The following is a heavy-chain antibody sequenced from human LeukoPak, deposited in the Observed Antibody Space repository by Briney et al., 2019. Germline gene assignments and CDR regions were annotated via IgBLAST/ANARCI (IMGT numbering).Heavy chain of an antibody. CDR3: ARREVLRGFDY. Sequence: ASVKVSCKASGYTYTGYYMHLVRQAAGQGLEWMGWINPNSGGTNYAQKFQGRVTMTRDTSISTAYMELSRLRSDDTAVYYCARREVLRGFDYWGQGTLVTVSS. J-gene: IGHJ4*02. D-gene: IGHD3-3*01. V-gene: IGHV1-2*02. CDR2: INPNSGGT. CDR1: GYTYTGYY.